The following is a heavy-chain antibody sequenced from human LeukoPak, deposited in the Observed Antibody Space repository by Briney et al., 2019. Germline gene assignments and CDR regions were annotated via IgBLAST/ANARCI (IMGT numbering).Heavy chain of an antibody. D-gene: IGHD2-21*02. V-gene: IGHV7-4-1*02. CDR3: ARDQRYCGGDCYDAFDI. Sequence: EASVKVSCKASGYTFSNYDMNWVRQAPGQGLEWMGCINTKTGNPTYAQGFTGRFVFSLDTSVSTTYLQISSLKADDTAVYYCARDQRYCGGDCYDAFDIWGQGTMVTVSS. CDR2: INTKTGNP. J-gene: IGHJ3*02. CDR1: GYTFSNYD.